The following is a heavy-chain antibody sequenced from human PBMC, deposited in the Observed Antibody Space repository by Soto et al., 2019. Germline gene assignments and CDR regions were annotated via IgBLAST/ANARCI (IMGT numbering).Heavy chain of an antibody. Sequence: SVKVSCKASGGTFSSYAISWVRQAPGQGLEWMGGIIPIFGTANYAQKFQGRVTITADESTSTAYMELSSLRSEDTAVYYCARSSSANWGCEACYYYYGMDVWGQGTTVTVSS. V-gene: IGHV1-69*13. D-gene: IGHD7-27*01. CDR2: IIPIFGTA. J-gene: IGHJ6*02. CDR1: GGTFSSYA. CDR3: ARSSSANWGCEACYYYYGMDV.